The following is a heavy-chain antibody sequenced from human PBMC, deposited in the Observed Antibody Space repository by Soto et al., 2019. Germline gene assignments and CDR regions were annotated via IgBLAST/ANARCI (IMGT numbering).Heavy chain of an antibody. CDR3: AKGVYGDYA. CDR2: ITNSGGST. CDR1: GFTFSIFA. J-gene: IGHJ5*02. D-gene: IGHD4-17*01. Sequence: EVQLLESGGALVQPGGSLRLSCAASGFTFSIFAMTWVRQAPGKGLEWVSGITNSGGSTYYADSVKGRFTISRDNSKNTLYLQMTSLRAEDTAVYYCAKGVYGDYAWGQGTLVTVSS. V-gene: IGHV3-23*01.